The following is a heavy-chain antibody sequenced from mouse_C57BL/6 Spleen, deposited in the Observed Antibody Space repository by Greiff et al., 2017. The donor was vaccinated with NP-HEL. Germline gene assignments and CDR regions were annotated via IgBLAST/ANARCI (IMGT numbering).Heavy chain of an antibody. Sequence: VQLQQSGPELVKPGASVKISCKASGYSFTGYYMNWVKQSPEKSLEWIGEINPSTGGTTYNQKFKAKATLTVDKSSSTAYMQLKSLTSEDSAVYYCARDYDYLHWYFDVWGTGTTVTVSS. CDR3: ARDYDYLHWYFDV. CDR2: INPSTGGT. D-gene: IGHD2-4*01. J-gene: IGHJ1*03. CDR1: GYSFTGYY. V-gene: IGHV1-42*01.